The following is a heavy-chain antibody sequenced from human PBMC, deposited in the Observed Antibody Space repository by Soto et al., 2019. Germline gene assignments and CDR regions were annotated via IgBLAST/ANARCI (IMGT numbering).Heavy chain of an antibody. D-gene: IGHD3-22*01. V-gene: IGHV3-21*01. CDR2: ISSSSSYI. CDR1: GFTSSSYS. CDR3: ARDLGGITMIVVVPYYYSMDV. J-gene: IGHJ6*02. Sequence: SLRLSCAASGFTSSSYSMNWVRQAPGKGLEWVSSISSSSSYIYYADSVKGRFTISRDNAKNSLYLQMNSLRAEDTAVYYCARDLGGITMIVVVPYYYSMDVWGQGTTVTVA.